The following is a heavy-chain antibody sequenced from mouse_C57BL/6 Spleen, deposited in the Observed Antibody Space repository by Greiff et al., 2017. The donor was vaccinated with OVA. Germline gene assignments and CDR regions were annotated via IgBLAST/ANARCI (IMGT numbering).Heavy chain of an antibody. CDR3: TREEAETYCFDY. V-gene: IGHV1-82*01. CDR2: IYPGDGDT. Sequence: QVQLQQSGPELVKPGASVKISCKASGYAFSSSWMNWVKQRPGQGLEWIGRIYPGDGDTNYNGKFKGEATLTVDKSSSTAYMQLSSLTSEASAVYFGTREEAETYCFDYWGQGTTLTVSA. J-gene: IGHJ2*01. CDR1: GYAFSSSW.